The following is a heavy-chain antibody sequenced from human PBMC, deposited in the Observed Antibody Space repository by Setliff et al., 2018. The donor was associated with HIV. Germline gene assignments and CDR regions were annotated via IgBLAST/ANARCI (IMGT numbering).Heavy chain of an antibody. V-gene: IGHV4-4*07. CDR1: GGSLNGYS. CDR3: ARGEGIVGAWKTWLGP. J-gene: IGHJ5*02. CDR2: FHATGST. D-gene: IGHD1-26*01. Sequence: SETLSLTCTVSGGSLNGYSWSWIRQAAGEGLEWVGRFHATGSTNYNPSLKSRVTLSLDTSKNQFSLKLSSVTAADTAMYYCARGEGIVGAWKTWLGPWGQGTLVTVSS.